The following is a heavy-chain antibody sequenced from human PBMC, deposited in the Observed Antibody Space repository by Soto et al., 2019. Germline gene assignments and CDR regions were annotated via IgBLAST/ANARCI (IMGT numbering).Heavy chain of an antibody. D-gene: IGHD3-9*01. V-gene: IGHV3-23*01. CDR3: AHFDWFIDY. Sequence: AGGSLRLPCAAFGFTFSSFAMSWVRQAPGKGLEWVSAISGSGASTYYADSVKGRFTISRDNSKNTLYLQMNSLRAEDTAVYYCAHFDWFIDYCGQGTLVTVSS. J-gene: IGHJ4*02. CDR2: ISGSGAST. CDR1: GFTFSSFA.